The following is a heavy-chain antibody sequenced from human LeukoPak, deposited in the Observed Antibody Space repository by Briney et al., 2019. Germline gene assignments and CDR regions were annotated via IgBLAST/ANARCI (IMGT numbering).Heavy chain of an antibody. CDR3: ARSREPGRDGDY. D-gene: IGHD5-24*01. CDR1: GFTFSSYW. CDR2: ISSDGIST. Sequence: GGSLRLSCAASGFTFSSYWMHWVRQVPGRGLVWVSRISSDGISTAYADSVKGRFTLSRDNAKNTLYLQMNSLRADDTAVYYCARSREPGRDGDYWGQGTLVTVSS. J-gene: IGHJ4*02. V-gene: IGHV3-74*01.